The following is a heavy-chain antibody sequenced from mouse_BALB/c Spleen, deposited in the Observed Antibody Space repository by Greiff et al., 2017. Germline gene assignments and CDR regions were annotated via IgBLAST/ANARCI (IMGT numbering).Heavy chain of an antibody. CDR1: GFSLTGYG. CDR3: ARVGQYDAMDY. Sequence: QVQLMESGPGLVAPSQSLSITCTVSGFSLTGYGVNWVRQPPGKGLEWLGMIWGDGSTDYNSSVKSRLSISKDNSKSQVFLKMNSLQTDDTARYYCARVGQYDAMDYWGQGTSVTVSS. V-gene: IGHV2-6-7*01. J-gene: IGHJ4*01. CDR2: IWGDGST.